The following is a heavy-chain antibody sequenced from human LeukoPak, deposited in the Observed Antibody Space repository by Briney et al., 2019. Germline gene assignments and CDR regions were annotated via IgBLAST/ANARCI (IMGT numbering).Heavy chain of an antibody. CDR3: VRDHIYAFDI. D-gene: IGHD2-21*01. CDR2: ISGSGGST. CDR1: GFTFSSYA. Sequence: GGSLRLSCAASGFTFSSYAMSWVRQAPGKGLEWVSAISGSGGSTYYADSVKGRFTISRDDAKNSLSLQMNSLRDEDTAVYYCVRDHIYAFDIWGRGTTVTVSS. V-gene: IGHV3-23*01. J-gene: IGHJ3*02.